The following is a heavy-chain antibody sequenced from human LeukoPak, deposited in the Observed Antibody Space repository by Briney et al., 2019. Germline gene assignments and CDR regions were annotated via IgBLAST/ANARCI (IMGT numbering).Heavy chain of an antibody. CDR2: IKEDGSEK. CDR1: RFTFSDYY. Sequence: GGSLRLSCAASRFTFSDYYMTWVRQAPGRGLEWVANIKEDGSEKNYVDSVKGRFTISRDNAKNSVYLLLNSLTPEDTAVYYCARDLRAGGTWSYGAYFDLWGRGTLVTVSS. J-gene: IGHJ2*01. V-gene: IGHV3-7*01. CDR3: ARDLRAGGTWSYGAYFDL. D-gene: IGHD4-17*01.